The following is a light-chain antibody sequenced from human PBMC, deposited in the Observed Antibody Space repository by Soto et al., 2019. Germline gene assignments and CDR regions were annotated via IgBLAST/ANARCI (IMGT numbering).Light chain of an antibody. CDR3: SSYTSSSNNPVV. CDR1: SSNVGGYNS. J-gene: IGLJ2*01. V-gene: IGLV2-14*01. Sequence: QSALTQPASVSGSPGQSITISCTGTSSNVGGYNSVSWYQQHPAKAPKLMIYDVSDRPSGVSNRFSGSKSGNTASLTISGLQDEDEADYYCSSYTSSSNNPVVFGGGTKLTVL. CDR2: DVS.